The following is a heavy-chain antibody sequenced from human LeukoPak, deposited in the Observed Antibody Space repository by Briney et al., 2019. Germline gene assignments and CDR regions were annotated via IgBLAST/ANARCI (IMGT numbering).Heavy chain of an antibody. CDR3: ARETSTAFDY. Sequence: GGSLRLSCAASGFTFSSYSMNWVRQAPGKGLEWVSYISSSSSTIHYADSVKGRFTISRDNAKNSLYLQMNSLRAEDTAVYYCARETSTAFDYWGQGTLVTVSS. CDR1: GFTFSSYS. V-gene: IGHV3-48*01. D-gene: IGHD2-2*01. J-gene: IGHJ4*02. CDR2: ISSSSSTI.